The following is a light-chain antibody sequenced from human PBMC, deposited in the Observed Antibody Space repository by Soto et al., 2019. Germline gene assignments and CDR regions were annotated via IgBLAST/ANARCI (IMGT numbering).Light chain of an antibody. Sequence: QSVLTQPPSASGTPGQRVTISCSGSSSNIGSNTVNWYQQLPGTAPKLLIYSDNQRPSGVPDRFSGSKSGTSASLAISGPQSEEGADYYCAAGDDSLNGVIFGGG. CDR3: AAGDDSLNGVI. J-gene: IGLJ2*01. CDR2: SDN. CDR1: SSNIGSNT. V-gene: IGLV1-44*01.